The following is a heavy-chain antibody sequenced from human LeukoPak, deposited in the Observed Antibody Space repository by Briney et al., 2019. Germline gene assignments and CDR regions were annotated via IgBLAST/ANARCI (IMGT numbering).Heavy chain of an antibody. V-gene: IGHV3-23*01. CDR1: GFTFSSYA. J-gene: IGHJ4*02. CDR2: ISGTGGRT. Sequence: GGSLRLSCAASGFTFSSYAMSWVRQAPGKGLEWVSAISGTGGRTYYADSVKGRFTISRDNSKNTLYLQMNSLRAEDTAVYYCAYMRGLYYGIDYWGQGTLVTVSS. CDR3: AYMRGLYYGIDY. D-gene: IGHD3-10*01.